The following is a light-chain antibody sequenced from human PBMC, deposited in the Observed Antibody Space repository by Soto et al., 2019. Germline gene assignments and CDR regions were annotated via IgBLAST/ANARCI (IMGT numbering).Light chain of an antibody. J-gene: IGKJ4*01. V-gene: IGKV3D-20*02. CDR1: QSVSSSH. CDR3: QQRSNWPPLLT. CDR2: GAS. Sequence: EIVLTQSPGTLSLSPGERATLSCRASQSVSSSHLVWYQQRPGQAPRCLIYGASVRATGIPDRFSGSGSGTDFTLTISRLESEDFAVYYCQQRSNWPPLLTFGGGTKVEIK.